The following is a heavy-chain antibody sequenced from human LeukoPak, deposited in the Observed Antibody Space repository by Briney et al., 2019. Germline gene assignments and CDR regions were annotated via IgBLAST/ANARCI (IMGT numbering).Heavy chain of an antibody. Sequence: GRSLRLSCAASGFTFDDYAMHWVRQAPGKGLEWVSGISWNSGSIGYADSVKGRFTISRDNAKNSLYLQMNSLRAEDTALYYCAKAYYDSSGYYFDYWGQGTLVTVSS. CDR3: AKAYYDSSGYYFDY. V-gene: IGHV3-9*01. J-gene: IGHJ4*02. CDR2: ISWNSGSI. CDR1: GFTFDDYA. D-gene: IGHD3-22*01.